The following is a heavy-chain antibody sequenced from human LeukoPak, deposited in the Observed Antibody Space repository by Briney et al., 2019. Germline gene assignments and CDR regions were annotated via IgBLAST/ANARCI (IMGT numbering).Heavy chain of an antibody. D-gene: IGHD3-3*01. CDR1: GFTFSSYS. V-gene: IGHV3-21*01. CDR3: AKYYDFWSGYRPTFDY. J-gene: IGHJ4*02. CDR2: ISSSSSYI. Sequence: GGSLRLSCAASGFTFSSYSMNWVRQAPGKGLEWVSSISSSSSYIYYADSVKGRFTISRDNAKNSLYLQMNSLRAEDTAVYYCAKYYDFWSGYRPTFDYWGQGTLVTVSS.